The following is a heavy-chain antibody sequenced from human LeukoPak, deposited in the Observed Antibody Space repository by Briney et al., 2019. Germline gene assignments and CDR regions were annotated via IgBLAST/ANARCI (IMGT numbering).Heavy chain of an antibody. Sequence: SVKVSCKASGGTFSSYAISWVRQAPGQGLEWMGGIIPIFGTANYAQKFQGRVTITADESTSTAYMELSSLRSEDTAVYYCARELSSTSCCHWYFDLWGRGTLVTVSS. V-gene: IGHV1-69*13. D-gene: IGHD2-2*01. CDR1: GGTFSSYA. CDR3: ARELSSTSCCHWYFDL. J-gene: IGHJ2*01. CDR2: IIPIFGTA.